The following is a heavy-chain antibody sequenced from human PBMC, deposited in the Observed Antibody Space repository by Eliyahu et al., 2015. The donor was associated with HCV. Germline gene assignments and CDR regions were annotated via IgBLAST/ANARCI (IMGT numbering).Heavy chain of an antibody. J-gene: IGHJ4*02. Sequence: QVQLVESGGGVVQPGRSLRLSCAASGFTFSSYXMHWVRPAPGXGLXWVAVXXYDGSNKYYADSVKGRFTISRDNSKNTLYLQMNSLRAEDTAVYYCARDDYGDYGGVFDYWGQGTLVTVSS. CDR3: ARDDYGDYGGVFDY. CDR2: XXYDGSNK. D-gene: IGHD4-17*01. CDR1: GFTFSSYX. V-gene: IGHV3-30*04.